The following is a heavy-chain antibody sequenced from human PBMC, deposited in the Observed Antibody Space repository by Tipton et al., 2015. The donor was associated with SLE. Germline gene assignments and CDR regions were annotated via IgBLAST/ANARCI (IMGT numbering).Heavy chain of an antibody. D-gene: IGHD1-20*01. CDR3: VRDLTGLGFDY. Sequence: LRLSCTVSGGSISSGSYYWSWIRQPAGKGLEWIGRIYTSGSTNYNPSLKSRVTISVDTSKNQFSLKLSSVTAADTAVYYCVRDLTGLGFDYWGQGTLVTVSS. V-gene: IGHV4-61*02. CDR2: IYTSGST. J-gene: IGHJ4*02. CDR1: GGSISSGSYY.